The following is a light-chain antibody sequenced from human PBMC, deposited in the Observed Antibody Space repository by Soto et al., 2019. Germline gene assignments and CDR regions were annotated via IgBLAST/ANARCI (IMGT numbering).Light chain of an antibody. CDR2: GAS. CDR1: QSVSSTY. CDR3: QQYGSSPGT. Sequence: DIVLTQSPGTLSLAPGERATLSCRASQSVSSTYLAWYQQKPGQAPRLLIYGASSRATDIPDRFSGSGSGTDFTLTISRLEPEDFAVYYCQQYGSSPGTFGQGTKV. J-gene: IGKJ1*01. V-gene: IGKV3-20*01.